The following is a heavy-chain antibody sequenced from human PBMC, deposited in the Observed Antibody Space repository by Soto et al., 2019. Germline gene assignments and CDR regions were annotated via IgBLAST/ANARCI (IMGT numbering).Heavy chain of an antibody. J-gene: IGHJ6*02. CDR1: GYIFTNYG. Sequence: QVQVVQSGDEVKKPGASVKVSCKASGYIFTNYGFSWVRQAPGQGLEWMGWISGYNGNTKYAEKFQGRVTMTTDTSTSTAHMELRSLRSDDTAVYYCAREGQAPYYYYGMDVCGQGTAVTVSS. CDR3: AREGQAPYYYYGMDV. CDR2: ISGYNGNT. V-gene: IGHV1-18*01.